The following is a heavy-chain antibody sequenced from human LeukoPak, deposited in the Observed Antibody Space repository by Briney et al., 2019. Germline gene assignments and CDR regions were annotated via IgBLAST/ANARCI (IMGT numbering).Heavy chain of an antibody. CDR3: AKAVVIVPTATPFDY. J-gene: IGHJ4*02. CDR1: GSGFIFSNYG. CDR2: ISGSGAST. D-gene: IGHD2-2*01. V-gene: IGHV3-23*01. Sequence: GGSLRLSCAASGSGFIFSNYGMRWVRQAPGKGLEWVSAISGSGASTYYADSVKGRCIVSRDNSKKTLHLQMNNLRAEDTAVYYCAKAVVIVPTATPFDYWGQGTLVTVSS.